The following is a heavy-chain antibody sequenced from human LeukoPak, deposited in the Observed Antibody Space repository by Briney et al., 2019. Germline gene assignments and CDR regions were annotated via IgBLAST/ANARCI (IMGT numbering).Heavy chain of an antibody. CDR2: IKQDESEE. V-gene: IGHV3-7*05. Sequence: PGGSLRLSCAASGFTFSNYWMSWVRQPPGKGLEWVANIKQDESEEYYVDSAKGRFTISRDNGRKSLYLQMDSLRTEDTALYYCAKGGYTYGGRLFDYWGQGTLVTVSS. CDR3: AKGGYTYGGRLFDY. D-gene: IGHD5-18*01. CDR1: GFTFSNYW. J-gene: IGHJ4*02.